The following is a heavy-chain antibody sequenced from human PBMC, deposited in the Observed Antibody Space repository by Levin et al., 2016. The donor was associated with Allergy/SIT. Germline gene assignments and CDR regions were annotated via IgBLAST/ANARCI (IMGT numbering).Heavy chain of an antibody. Sequence: ESLKISCGVSGVTFSNHAMTWVRQAPGKGLEWVSGISASGGSIYNADSVKGRFIISRDNSKSTLFLQMSSLRVEDTAVYYCAKFRVARYDILTGDPNFLDSWGQGTLVIVSS. CDR2: ISASGGSI. CDR1: GVTFSNHA. J-gene: IGHJ4*02. D-gene: IGHD3-9*01. V-gene: IGHV3-23*01. CDR3: AKFRVARYDILTGDPNFLDS.